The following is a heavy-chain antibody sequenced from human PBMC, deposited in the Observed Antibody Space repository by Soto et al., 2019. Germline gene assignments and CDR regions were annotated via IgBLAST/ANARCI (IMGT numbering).Heavy chain of an antibody. J-gene: IGHJ4*02. V-gene: IGHV4-34*01. CDR3: ASRIVAPTTGPVDY. Sequence: QVQLQQWGAGLLKPSETLSLTCAVYGGSFSGYYWSWIRQPPGKGLEWIGEINHSGSTNYNPSLKSRVTISVDTSKNQFSLKLSSVTAADTAVYYCASRIVAPTTGPVDYWGQGTLVTVSS. CDR1: GGSFSGYY. CDR2: INHSGST. D-gene: IGHD5-12*01.